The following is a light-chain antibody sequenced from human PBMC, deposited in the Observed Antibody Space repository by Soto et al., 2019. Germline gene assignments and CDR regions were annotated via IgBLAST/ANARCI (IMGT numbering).Light chain of an antibody. V-gene: IGLV1-40*01. J-gene: IGLJ1*01. Sequence: QSVLPQPPSVSGAPVQRVTISCTGSSSNIGAGYDVHWYQQLPGTAPKLLIYGNSNRPSGVPDRFSGSKSGTSASLAITGLQAEDEADYYCQSYDSSLSDVFGTGTKVTVL. CDR3: QSYDSSLSDV. CDR1: SSNIGAGYD. CDR2: GNS.